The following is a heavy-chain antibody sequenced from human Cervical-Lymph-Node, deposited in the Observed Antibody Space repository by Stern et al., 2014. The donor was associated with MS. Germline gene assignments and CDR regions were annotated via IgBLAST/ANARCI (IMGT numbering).Heavy chain of an antibody. CDR1: GGTFSSYA. J-gene: IGHJ4*02. V-gene: IGHV1-69*01. CDR3: ARDDPVPSIAAAGSFDY. D-gene: IGHD6-13*01. Sequence: VQLVESGAEVKKPGSSVKVSCKASGGTFSSYAISWVRQAPGKGLEWMGGVIPIFGTANSAQKVQGRVTITADESTSTAYMELSSLRSEDTAVYYCARDDPVPSIAAAGSFDYWGQGTRVTVSS. CDR2: VIPIFGTA.